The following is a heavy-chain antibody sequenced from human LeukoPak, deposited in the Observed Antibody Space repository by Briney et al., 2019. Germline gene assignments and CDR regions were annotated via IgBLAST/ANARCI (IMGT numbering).Heavy chain of an antibody. J-gene: IGHJ5*02. Sequence: PSETLSLTCTVSGGSISSYYWSWLRQPPGKGLEWIGYIYYSGSTNYNPSLKSRVTISVDTSKNQFSLKLSSVTAADTAVYYWARLQYQLPPNWFDPWGQGTLVTVSS. D-gene: IGHD2-2*01. V-gene: IGHV4-59*01. CDR1: GGSISSYY. CDR2: IYYSGST. CDR3: ARLQYQLPPNWFDP.